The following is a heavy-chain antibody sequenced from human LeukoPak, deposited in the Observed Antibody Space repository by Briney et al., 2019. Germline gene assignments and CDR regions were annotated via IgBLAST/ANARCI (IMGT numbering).Heavy chain of an antibody. Sequence: ASVKVSCKASGYTFTSYDINWVRQATGQGLEWMGWMNPNSGNTGYAQKFQGRVTITRNTSISTAYMELSSLRSEDTAVYYCARGHNSGSSEVFDAFDIWGQGTMVTVSS. J-gene: IGHJ3*02. CDR3: ARGHNSGSSEVFDAFDI. V-gene: IGHV1-8*03. CDR1: GYTFTSYD. D-gene: IGHD1-26*01. CDR2: MNPNSGNT.